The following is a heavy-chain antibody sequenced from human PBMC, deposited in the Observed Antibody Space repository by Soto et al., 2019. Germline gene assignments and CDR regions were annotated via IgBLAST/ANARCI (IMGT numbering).Heavy chain of an antibody. CDR2: ISAYNGNT. J-gene: IGHJ5*02. CDR3: ARTKTPNCSSTSCLGGWLAP. CDR1: GYTFTSYG. D-gene: IGHD2-2*01. Sequence: ASVKVSCKASGYTFTSYGISWVRQAPGQGLEWMGWISAYNGNTNYAQKLQGRVTMTTDTSTSTAYMELRSLRSDDTAVYYCARTKTPNCSSTSCLGGWLAPWGQGTLVTVSS. V-gene: IGHV1-18*01.